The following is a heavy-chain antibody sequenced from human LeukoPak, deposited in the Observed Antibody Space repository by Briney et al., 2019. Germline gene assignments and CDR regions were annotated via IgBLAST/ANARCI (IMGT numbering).Heavy chain of an antibody. J-gene: IGHJ6*02. CDR2: ISSSSNYT. Sequence: PGGPLRLSCEGSGFTFSNYYMNWIRQAPGKGLEWVSYISSSSNYTDYADSVKGRFTISRDNAKNSLSLQMNSLRAEDTAVYYCARGYYRMDVWGQATTVTV. CDR1: GFTFSNYY. V-gene: IGHV3-11*05. CDR3: ARGYYRMDV.